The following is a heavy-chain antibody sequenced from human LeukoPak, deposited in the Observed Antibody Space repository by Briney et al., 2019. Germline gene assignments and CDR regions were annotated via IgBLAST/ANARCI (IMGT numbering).Heavy chain of an antibody. Sequence: PGRFLRLSCAASGFTFSSYAMHWVRQAPGKGLEWVAVISYDGSNKYYADSVKGRFTISRDNSKNTLYLQMNSLRAEDTAVYYCARDKEWELPPFDYWGQGTLVTVSS. J-gene: IGHJ4*02. CDR2: ISYDGSNK. V-gene: IGHV3-30-3*01. CDR3: ARDKEWELPPFDY. D-gene: IGHD1-26*01. CDR1: GFTFSSYA.